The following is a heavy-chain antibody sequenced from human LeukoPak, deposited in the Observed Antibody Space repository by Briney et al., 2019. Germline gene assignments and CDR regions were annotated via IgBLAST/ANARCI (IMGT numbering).Heavy chain of an antibody. CDR1: GFTFSSYA. CDR2: ISGSGGST. Sequence: GGSLRPSCAASGFTFSSYAMSWVRQAPGKGLEWVSAISGSGGSTYYADSVKGRFTISRDNSKNTLYLQMNSLRAEDTAVYYCAKAGDYVYYYYGMDVWGQGTTVTVSS. J-gene: IGHJ6*02. V-gene: IGHV3-23*01. D-gene: IGHD4-17*01. CDR3: AKAGDYVYYYYGMDV.